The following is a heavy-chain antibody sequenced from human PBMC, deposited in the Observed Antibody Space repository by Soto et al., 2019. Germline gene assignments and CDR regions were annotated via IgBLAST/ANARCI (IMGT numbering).Heavy chain of an antibody. Sequence: GGSLRLSCAASGFTFSNAWMSWVRQAPGKGLEWVGRIKSYANGGTTDYAAPVKGRFAISRDDSKNTLYLQMNSLKTEDAGVYYCTTDDPINKYWGQGTLVTVSS. J-gene: IGHJ4*02. CDR3: TTDDPINKY. CDR2: IKSYANGGTT. CDR1: GFTFSNAW. V-gene: IGHV3-15*01.